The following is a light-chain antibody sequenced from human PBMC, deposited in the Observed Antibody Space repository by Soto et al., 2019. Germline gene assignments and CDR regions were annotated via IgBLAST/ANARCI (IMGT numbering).Light chain of an antibody. CDR3: QQGSNWPPLT. J-gene: IGKJ4*01. Sequence: EIVMTQSPATLSVSPGERATLSCRASQSVSSNLAWYQQKPGQAPRLLIYEASKRATGIPARFSGRGSGTDFTLTISSLEPEDFALYYCQQGSNWPPLTFGGGTKVDI. CDR1: QSVSSN. CDR2: EAS. V-gene: IGKV3-11*01.